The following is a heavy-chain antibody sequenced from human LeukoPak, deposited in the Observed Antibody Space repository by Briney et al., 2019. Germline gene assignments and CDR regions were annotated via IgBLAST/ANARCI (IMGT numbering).Heavy chain of an antibody. Sequence: PGGSLRLSCAASGFTFRSYALSWVRQAPGKGLEWVSVISGSADSTYYADSVKGRFTISRDSSKNTLYLQMNSLRAEDTAVYYCAKDMRRSIDLWGRGTLVTVSS. CDR2: ISGSADST. D-gene: IGHD3-16*01. J-gene: IGHJ2*01. V-gene: IGHV3-23*01. CDR1: GFTFRSYA. CDR3: AKDMRRSIDL.